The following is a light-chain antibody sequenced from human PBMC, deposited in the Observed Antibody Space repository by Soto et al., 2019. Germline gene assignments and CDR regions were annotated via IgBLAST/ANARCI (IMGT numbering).Light chain of an antibody. Sequence: QSALTQSASVSGSPGQSITISCTGTSSDVGGYNYVSWYQQHPGKAPKLMIYDVSNRPSGVSNRFSGSKSGNTASLTISGLQAEDEADYYCSSYTSSSTLYVFGTGTKLTVL. V-gene: IGLV2-14*01. CDR1: SSDVGGYNY. CDR2: DVS. CDR3: SSYTSSSTLYV. J-gene: IGLJ1*01.